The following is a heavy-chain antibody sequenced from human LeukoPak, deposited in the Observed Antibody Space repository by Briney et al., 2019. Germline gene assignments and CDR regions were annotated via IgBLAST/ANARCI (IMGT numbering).Heavy chain of an antibody. CDR3: ARASYYDSSGADY. J-gene: IGHJ4*02. CDR2: INPNSGGT. Sequence: ASVKVSCKASGYTFTGYYMHWVRQAPGQGLEWMGWINPNSGGTNYAQKFQGRVTMTRDTSISTAYMELSRLRPDDTAVYYCARASYYDSSGADYWGQGTLVTVSS. D-gene: IGHD3-22*01. V-gene: IGHV1-2*02. CDR1: GYTFTGYY.